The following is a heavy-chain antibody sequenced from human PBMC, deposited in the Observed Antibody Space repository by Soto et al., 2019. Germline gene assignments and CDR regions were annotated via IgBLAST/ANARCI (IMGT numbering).Heavy chain of an antibody. D-gene: IGHD6-13*01. CDR1: GYTFINFD. CDR2: MNPGSGKT. CDR3: ARMASAGTLNWFDP. Sequence: QVQLVQSGAEVKEPGASVRVSCKASGYTFINFDISWVRHAAGQGLGWLGWMNPGSGKTGYASKFQGRVAMTRDASTGTSHPELSSLTSDDTAVYYGARMASAGTLNWFDPWGQGTLVTVSS. J-gene: IGHJ5*02. V-gene: IGHV1-8*02.